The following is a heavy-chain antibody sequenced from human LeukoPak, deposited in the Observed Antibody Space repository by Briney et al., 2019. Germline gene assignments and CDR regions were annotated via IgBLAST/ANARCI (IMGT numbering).Heavy chain of an antibody. CDR3: TKAPLRSCTGAFCYPFDY. CDR2: TVGSGPDT. V-gene: IGHV3-23*01. D-gene: IGHD2-8*02. CDR1: GFTFTNYA. J-gene: IGHJ4*02. Sequence: PGGSLRLSCAASGFTFTNYAMSWVRQTPGKGLVWVSATVGSGPDTYHADSVKGRFTVYRDNSRNTLYLQMNSLRVQQTAVYYSTKAPLRSCTGAFCYPFDYWGQGALVTVSS.